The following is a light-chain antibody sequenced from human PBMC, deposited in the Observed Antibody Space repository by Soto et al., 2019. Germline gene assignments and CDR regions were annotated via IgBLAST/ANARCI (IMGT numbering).Light chain of an antibody. J-gene: IGLJ3*02. V-gene: IGLV1-40*01. CDR1: SSNIGAGYD. CDR2: GNT. CDR3: QSYDSSLSGSV. Sequence: QSVLTQPPSVSGAPGQRVTISCTGSSSNIGAGYDVHWYQQRPGTAPKLLIFGNTNRPSGVPDRFSGSKSGTSASLAITGLQAEDEGDYYCQSYDSSLSGSVFGGGTKLTVL.